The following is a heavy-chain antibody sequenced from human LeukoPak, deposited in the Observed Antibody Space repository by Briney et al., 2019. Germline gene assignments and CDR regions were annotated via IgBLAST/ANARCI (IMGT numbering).Heavy chain of an antibody. D-gene: IGHD3-16*02. J-gene: IGHJ5*02. CDR3: ARAAVGGDYVWGSYRTNWFDP. Sequence: ASVTVSFTASGYTFTSYDINWVRQATGQGLEWMGWMNPNSGNTGYAQKFQGRVTMTRNTSISTDYMELSSLRSEDTAVYYGARAAVGGDYVWGSYRTNWFDPWGQGTLVTVSS. V-gene: IGHV1-8*01. CDR1: GYTFTSYD. CDR2: MNPNSGNT.